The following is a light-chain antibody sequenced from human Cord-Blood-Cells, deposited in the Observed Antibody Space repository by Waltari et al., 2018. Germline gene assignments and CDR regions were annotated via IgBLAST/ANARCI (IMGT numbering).Light chain of an antibody. V-gene: IGLV2-14*01. CDR2: PVG. CDR1: STDVVGYNH. CDR3: SSYTSSSTLGV. Sequence: QXALTQPASVSGSPGQSITISCTGTSTDVVGYNHVSWYQHHPGKTPKLMIYPVGKXPXGVXXRFSGSKSXNTXSLTISGLQAEDEADYYCSSYTSSSTLGVFGGGTKLTVL. J-gene: IGLJ2*01.